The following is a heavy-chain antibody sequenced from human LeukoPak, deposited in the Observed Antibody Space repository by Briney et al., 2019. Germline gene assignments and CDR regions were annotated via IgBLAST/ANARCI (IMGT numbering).Heavy chain of an antibody. CDR1: GFTFSSYA. Sequence: GGSLRLSCAAFGFTFSSYAMHWVRQAPGKGLEYVSGISDNGDSTYYASSVKGRFTISRGNSKNTLYHQMGSLRAEDMAVYYCAREGALLSYYYGMDVWGQGTTVTVSS. CDR3: AREGALLSYYYGMDV. CDR2: ISDNGDST. D-gene: IGHD3-16*01. J-gene: IGHJ6*02. V-gene: IGHV3-64*01.